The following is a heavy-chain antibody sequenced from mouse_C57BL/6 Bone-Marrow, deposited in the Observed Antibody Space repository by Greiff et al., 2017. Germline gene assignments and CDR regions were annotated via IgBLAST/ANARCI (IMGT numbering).Heavy chain of an antibody. J-gene: IGHJ4*01. D-gene: IGHD1-1*01. CDR1: GYTFTSYW. V-gene: IGHV1-64*01. Sequence: QVQLQQPGAELVKPGASVKLSCKASGYTFTSYWMHWVKQRPGQGLEWIGMIHPNSGSTNSNEKFKSKATLTVDQSSSTAYMQLSSLTSEVSAVXYCARVHYYGSPFYYAMDYWGQGTSVTVSS. CDR2: IHPNSGST. CDR3: ARVHYYGSPFYYAMDY.